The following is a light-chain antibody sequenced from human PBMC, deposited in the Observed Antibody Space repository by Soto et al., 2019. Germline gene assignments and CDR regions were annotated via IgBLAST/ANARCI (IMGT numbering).Light chain of an antibody. V-gene: IGKV1-17*01. CDR2: ATS. J-gene: IGKJ1*01. CDR3: LQHNTSPRT. Sequence: DIQMTQSPSSLSASVGARVTIACRASQGIGNDLGWYQQKPGKAPKRLIYATSSLQSGVPSRFSGSGSGTEFTLTISSLQPEDFATYTCLQHNTSPRTFGQGT. CDR1: QGIGND.